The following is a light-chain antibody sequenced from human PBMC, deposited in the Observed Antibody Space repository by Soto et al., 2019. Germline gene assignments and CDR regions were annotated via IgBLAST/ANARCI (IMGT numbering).Light chain of an antibody. CDR1: SSNIGNNF. J-gene: IGLJ2*01. V-gene: IGLV1-51*01. CDR2: DNY. CDR3: ETWDTSLSAVL. Sequence: QSVLTQPPSVSAAPGQKVTISCSGTSSNIGNNFVSWYLQPPGAAPKLLIYDNYKRPSGIPDRFSGFKSGTSATLGITGLQTGDEADYYCETWDTSLSAVLFGGGTQLTVL.